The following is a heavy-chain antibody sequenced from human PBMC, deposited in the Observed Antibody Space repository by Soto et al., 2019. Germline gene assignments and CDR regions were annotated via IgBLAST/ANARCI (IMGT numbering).Heavy chain of an antibody. J-gene: IGHJ4*02. CDR2: INHSGST. Sequence: SETLSLTCAVYGGSFSGYYWSWIRQPPGKGLEWIGEINHSGSTNYNPSLKSRVTISVDTSKNQFSLKLSSVTAADTAVYYCARGRGSSSWYLFPFDYWGQGTLVTVSS. CDR3: ARGRGSSSWYLFPFDY. V-gene: IGHV4-34*01. CDR1: GGSFSGYY. D-gene: IGHD6-13*01.